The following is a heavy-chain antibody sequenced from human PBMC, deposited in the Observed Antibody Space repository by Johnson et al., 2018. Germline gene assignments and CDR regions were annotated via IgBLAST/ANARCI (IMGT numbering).Heavy chain of an antibody. D-gene: IGHD4-17*01. CDR1: GFTFSSYG. J-gene: IGHJ3*02. V-gene: IGHV3-30*18. CDR2: ISFDGSNQ. Sequence: QVQLVQSGGGVVQPGRSLRLSCAASGFTFSSYGMHWVRQAPGKGLEWVAFISFDGSNQYYADSVKGRFTISRDKSNSTLYLQMNSLRAEDTAVFYCAKEPSGDGGAFHSWGQGTMVTVAS. CDR3: AKEPSGDGGAFHS.